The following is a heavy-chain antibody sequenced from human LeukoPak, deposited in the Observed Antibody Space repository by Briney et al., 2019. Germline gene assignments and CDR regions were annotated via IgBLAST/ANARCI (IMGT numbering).Heavy chain of an antibody. CDR1: GGSISSGGYY. CDR3: ARGHYDFWSGYSHHYYGMGV. CDR2: IYYSGST. D-gene: IGHD3-3*01. J-gene: IGHJ6*02. Sequence: PSQTLSLTCTVSGGSISSGGYYWSWIRQHPGKGLEWIGYIYYSGSTYYNPSLKSRVTISVDTSKNQFSLKLSSVTAADTAVYYCARGHYDFWSGYSHHYYGMGVWGQGATVTVSS. V-gene: IGHV4-31*03.